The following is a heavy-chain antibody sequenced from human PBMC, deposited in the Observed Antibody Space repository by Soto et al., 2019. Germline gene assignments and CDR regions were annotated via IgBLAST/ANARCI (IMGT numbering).Heavy chain of an antibody. J-gene: IGHJ6*02. CDR3: ARDLCSGGSCYYYYYYYGMDV. CDR1: GLTFRYW. V-gene: IGHV3-15*07. CDR2: IKSNNDGATT. Sequence: PGGSLRLSCAASGLTFRYWMNWVRQAPGKGLEWVGRIKSNNDGATTDYAAPVKGRFTISRDDSKNTLYPQMNSLRAEDTAVYYCARDLCSGGSCYYYYYYYGMDVWGQGTTVTVSS. D-gene: IGHD2-15*01.